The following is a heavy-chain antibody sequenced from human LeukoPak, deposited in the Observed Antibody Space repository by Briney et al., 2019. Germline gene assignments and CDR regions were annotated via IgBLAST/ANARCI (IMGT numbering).Heavy chain of an antibody. D-gene: IGHD3-16*02. CDR3: ARRAMITFGGVIVSFRGY. V-gene: IGHV4-39*01. Sequence: SETLSLTCTVSGGSISSSSYYWGWIRQPPGKGLEWIGSIYYSGSTYYNPSLKSRVTISVDTSKNQFSLKLRSVTAADTAVYYCARRAMITFGGVIVSFRGYWGQGTLVTVSS. CDR2: IYYSGST. J-gene: IGHJ4*02. CDR1: GGSISSSSYY.